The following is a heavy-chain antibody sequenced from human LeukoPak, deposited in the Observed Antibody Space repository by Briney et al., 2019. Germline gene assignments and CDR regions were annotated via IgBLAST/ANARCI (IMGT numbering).Heavy chain of an antibody. Sequence: GGSLRLSCIASGFTFGNYAMHWVRKAPGKGLEWVSGISWNSGNIDYTDSVRGRFTISRDDAKNSLYLQMNSLRAEDTALYYCAKAFPADCWGQGTLVTVSS. CDR2: ISWNSGNI. CDR3: AKAFPADC. V-gene: IGHV3-9*01. J-gene: IGHJ4*02. D-gene: IGHD2/OR15-2a*01. CDR1: GFTFGNYA.